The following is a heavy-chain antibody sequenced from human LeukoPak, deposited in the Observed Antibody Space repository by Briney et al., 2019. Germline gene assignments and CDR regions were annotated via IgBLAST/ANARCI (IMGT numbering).Heavy chain of an antibody. Sequence: GASVKVSCKASGYTFTSYYMHWVRQAPGQGLEWMGIINPSGGSTSYAQKFQGRVTMTRDMSTSTVYMELSSLRSEDTAVYYCARDQKRITIFGVAKTCMDVWGKGTTVTVSS. CDR1: GYTFTSYY. CDR3: ARDQKRITIFGVAKTCMDV. V-gene: IGHV1-46*01. D-gene: IGHD3-3*01. J-gene: IGHJ6*03. CDR2: INPSGGST.